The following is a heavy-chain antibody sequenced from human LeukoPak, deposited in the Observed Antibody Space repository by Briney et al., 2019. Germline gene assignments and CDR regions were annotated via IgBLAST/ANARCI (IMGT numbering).Heavy chain of an antibody. D-gene: IGHD3-10*01. V-gene: IGHV3-53*01. CDR1: GFTVSSNY. CDR2: IYSGGST. Sequence: GGSLRLSCAASGFTVSSNYMSWVRQAPGKGLEWVSVIYSGGSTYYADSVKGRFTISRDNSKNTLYLQMNSLRAEDTAVYYCARDEAGTQDAFDIWGQGTMVTVSS. CDR3: ARDEAGTQDAFDI. J-gene: IGHJ3*02.